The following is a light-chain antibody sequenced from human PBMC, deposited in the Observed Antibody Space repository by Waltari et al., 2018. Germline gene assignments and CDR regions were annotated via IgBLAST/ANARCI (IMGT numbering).Light chain of an antibody. CDR2: DSS. CDR3: QQYNNWPWT. CDR1: QGINKY. Sequence: DIQMTQSPSSLSTSVGDRVTITCQASQGINKYLNWYQQKPGKPPKLLIYDSSTLERGVPSRFSGDGYGTDFTFTISSLQPEDFAVYYCQQYNNWPWTFGQGTKVEIK. V-gene: IGKV1-33*01. J-gene: IGKJ1*01.